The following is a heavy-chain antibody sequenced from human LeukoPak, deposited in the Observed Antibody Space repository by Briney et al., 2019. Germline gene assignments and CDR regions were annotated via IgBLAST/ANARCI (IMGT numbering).Heavy chain of an antibody. CDR1: GFTFSSYW. Sequence: GGSLRLSCAASGFTFSSYWMHWVRQAPGKGLVWVSRINSDGSSTNYADSVKGRFTISRDNAKNTLYLQMNSLRAEDTAVYYCAKFPSLNVDTAMATGYWGQGTLVTVSS. CDR2: INSDGSST. D-gene: IGHD5-18*01. J-gene: IGHJ4*02. V-gene: IGHV3-74*01. CDR3: AKFPSLNVDTAMATGY.